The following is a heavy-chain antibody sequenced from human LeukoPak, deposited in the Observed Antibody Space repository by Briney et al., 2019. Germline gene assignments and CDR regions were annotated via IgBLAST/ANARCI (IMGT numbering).Heavy chain of an antibody. CDR3: AKEAQGCSITSCYFDS. J-gene: IGHJ4*02. CDR1: GFTFSNNA. D-gene: IGHD2-2*01. V-gene: IGHV3-23*01. CDR2: ISGSGGNT. Sequence: RGSLRLSCAASGFTFSNNAMSWVRQAPGRGLEWVSAISGSGGNTYYADSVKGRFTISRDNSKNTLFLQMNSLRAEDTAVYYCAKEAQGCSITSCYFDSWGQGNLVTVSS.